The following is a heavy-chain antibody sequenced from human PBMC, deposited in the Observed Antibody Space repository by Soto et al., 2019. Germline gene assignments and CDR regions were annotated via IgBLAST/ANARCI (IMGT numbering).Heavy chain of an antibody. CDR1: GGTFSNYP. CDR2: IIPIFGTV. Sequence: QVQLVQSGAEVKKPGSSVKVSCKASGGTFSNYPISWVRQAPGPGLEWMGGIIPIFGTVNYAQKFQGRVTITADESTSTAYMALSSLRSEDTAVYYCARGNHRWLQLWYFDLWGRGTLVTVSS. V-gene: IGHV1-69*12. CDR3: ARGNHRWLQLWYFDL. J-gene: IGHJ2*01. D-gene: IGHD5-12*01.